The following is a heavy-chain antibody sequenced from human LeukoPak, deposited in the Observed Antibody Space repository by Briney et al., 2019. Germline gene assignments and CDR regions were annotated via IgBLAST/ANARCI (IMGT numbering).Heavy chain of an antibody. D-gene: IGHD2-2*01. V-gene: IGHV4-4*07. CDR1: GGSIGSYY. J-gene: IGHJ5*02. CDR2: IYTSGST. Sequence: SETLSLTCTVSGGSIGSYYWSWIRQPAGKGLEWIGRIYTSGSTNYNPSLKSRVTMSVDTSKNQFSLKLSSVTAADTAVYYCARDSVPAATNWFDPWGQGTLVTVSS. CDR3: ARDSVPAATNWFDP.